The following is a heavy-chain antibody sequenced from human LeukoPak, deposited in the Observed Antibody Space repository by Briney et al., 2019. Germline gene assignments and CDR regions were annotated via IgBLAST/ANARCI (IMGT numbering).Heavy chain of an antibody. CDR3: ARDRNSGVAVFGVPRGGRFDP. Sequence: PSQTLSLTCTVSGGSISSGGYYWSWIRQLPGKGLEWIGSIYYSGSAYYSPSLKSRVTISVGTSKNHFSLKLSSVTAADTAVYYCARDRNSGVAVFGVPRGGRFDPWGQGTLVTVSS. D-gene: IGHD3-3*01. V-gene: IGHV4-31*02. CDR1: GGSISSGGYY. CDR2: IYYSGSA. J-gene: IGHJ5*02.